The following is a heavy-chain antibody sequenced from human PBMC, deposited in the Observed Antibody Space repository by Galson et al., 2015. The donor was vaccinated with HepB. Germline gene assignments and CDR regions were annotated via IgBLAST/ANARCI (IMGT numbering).Heavy chain of an antibody. Sequence: SVKVSCKASGYTFASYAMHWVRQAPGQRLEWMGWINAGNGNTKYSQKFQGRVTITRDTSASTAYMELSSLRSEDTAVYYCATTGGDRSGAFDIWGQGTMVTVSS. D-gene: IGHD2-21*02. CDR3: ATTGGDRSGAFDI. CDR1: GYTFASYA. V-gene: IGHV1-3*01. CDR2: INAGNGNT. J-gene: IGHJ3*02.